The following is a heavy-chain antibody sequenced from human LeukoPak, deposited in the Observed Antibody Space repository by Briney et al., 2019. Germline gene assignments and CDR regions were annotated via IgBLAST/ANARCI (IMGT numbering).Heavy chain of an antibody. CDR2: IYYSGST. D-gene: IGHD3-10*01. V-gene: IGHV4-31*03. CDR3: ASAVNSGSYYNNFDY. J-gene: IGHJ4*02. CDR1: GGSISSGDYY. Sequence: SETLSLTCTVSGGSISSGDYYWSWIRQHPGKGLEWLGYIYYSGSTYYNPSLKSRVTISVDTSKNRFSLKLSSVTAADTAVYYCASAVNSGSYYNNFDYWGQGTLVTVSS.